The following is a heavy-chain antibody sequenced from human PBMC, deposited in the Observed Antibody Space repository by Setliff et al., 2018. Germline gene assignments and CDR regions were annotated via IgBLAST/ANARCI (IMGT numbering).Heavy chain of an antibody. CDR3: ARDLDY. CDR2: IKQDGSTK. J-gene: IGHJ4*02. Sequence: GGSLRLSCVVSGFSFSRHWMSWVRQAPGKGLEWVADIKQDGSTKYYLDSVKGRFTISRDNAKRSLYLQMNSLRVEDTAVYYCARDLDYWGQGTLVTVSS. V-gene: IGHV3-7*01. CDR1: GFSFSRHW.